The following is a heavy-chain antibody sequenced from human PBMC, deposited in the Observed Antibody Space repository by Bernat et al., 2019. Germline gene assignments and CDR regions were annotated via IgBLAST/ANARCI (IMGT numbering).Heavy chain of an antibody. CDR2: ISYDGSNK. Sequence: QVQLVESGGGVVQPGRSLRLSCAASGFTFSSYGMHWVRQAPGKGLEWVAVISYDGSNKYYADSVKGRFTISRDNSKNTLYLQMNSLRAEDTALYYCAKTYYYDSSGYLLADAFDIWGQGTMVTVSS. CDR3: AKTYYYDSSGYLLADAFDI. CDR1: GFTFSSYG. V-gene: IGHV3-30*18. J-gene: IGHJ3*02. D-gene: IGHD3-22*01.